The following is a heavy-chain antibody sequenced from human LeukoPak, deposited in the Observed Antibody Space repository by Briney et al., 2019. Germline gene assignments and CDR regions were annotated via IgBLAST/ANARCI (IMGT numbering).Heavy chain of an antibody. CDR3: ARPNYGSADY. J-gene: IGHJ4*02. D-gene: IGHD3-10*01. CDR2: IYPGDSDP. V-gene: IGHV5-51*01. CDR1: GYKFSIYY. Sequence: GESLKISCKASGYKFSIYYIGWVRQMPGKGLEWMGIIYPGDSDPKYSPSFQGQVTISADKSISTAYLQWSSLKASDTAIYYCARPNYGSADYWGQGTLLTVSS.